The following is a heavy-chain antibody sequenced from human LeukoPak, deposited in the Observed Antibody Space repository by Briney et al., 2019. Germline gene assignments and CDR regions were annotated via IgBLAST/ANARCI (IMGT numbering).Heavy chain of an antibody. D-gene: IGHD3-10*01. J-gene: IGHJ4*02. CDR3: AKGSYGSGSFDY. CDR1: GFTFSSYA. V-gene: IGHV3-23*01. CDR2: ISGSIGRT. Sequence: GGSLRLSCAASGFTFSSYAVSCVPQAPGRGRGWVSGISGSIGRTYYADSVKGRVTISRDNSKKTLYLQMNSLRAEDTAVYYCAKGSYGSGSFDYWGQGTLVSVSS.